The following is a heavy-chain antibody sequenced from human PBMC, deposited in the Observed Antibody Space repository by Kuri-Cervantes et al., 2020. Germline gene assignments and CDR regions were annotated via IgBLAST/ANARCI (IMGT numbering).Heavy chain of an antibody. CDR2: IYYSGST. Sequence: SETLSLTCTVSGGSISSYYWSWIRQPPGRGLEWIGYIYYSGSTNYNASLKSRVTISVDTSKNQFSLKLSSVTAADTAVYYCARWGVVTNNAFDIWGQGTLVTVSS. J-gene: IGHJ3*02. D-gene: IGHD2-21*02. CDR1: GGSISSYY. CDR3: ARWGVVTNNAFDI. V-gene: IGHV4-59*01.